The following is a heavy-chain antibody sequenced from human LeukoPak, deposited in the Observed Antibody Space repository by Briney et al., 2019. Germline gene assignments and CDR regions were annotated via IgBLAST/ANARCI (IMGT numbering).Heavy chain of an antibody. CDR3: ARDAGRAGGFSI. Sequence: AGGSLRLYCAASGFTFSSYSMNWVRQAPGKGLEWVSSISSSSSYIYYADSVKGPFTISRDNAKNSLYLQMISLRAEDTAVYYCARDAGRAGGFSIWGQGTMVTVSS. V-gene: IGHV3-21*01. J-gene: IGHJ3*02. CDR2: ISSSSSYI. D-gene: IGHD3-16*01. CDR1: GFTFSSYS.